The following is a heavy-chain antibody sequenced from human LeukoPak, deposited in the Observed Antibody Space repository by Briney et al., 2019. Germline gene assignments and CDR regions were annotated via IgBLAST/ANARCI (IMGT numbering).Heavy chain of an antibody. J-gene: IGHJ3*02. V-gene: IGHV4-34*01. Sequence: SETLSLTCAVYGGSFSGYYWSWVRQPPGKGLEWIGEINHSGSTNYNPSLKSRVTISVDTSKNQFSLQLTSVTPEDTAVYYCARDRVGHDAFDIWGQGTMVTVSS. CDR3: ARDRVGHDAFDI. D-gene: IGHD1-14*01. CDR2: INHSGST. CDR1: GGSFSGYY.